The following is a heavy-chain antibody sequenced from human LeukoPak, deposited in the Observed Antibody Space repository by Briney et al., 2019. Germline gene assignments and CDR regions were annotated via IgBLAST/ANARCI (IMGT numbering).Heavy chain of an antibody. CDR2: ISGSGGNI. V-gene: IGHV3-23*01. CDR3: AKRDY. J-gene: IGHJ4*02. Sequence: GGSLRLSCAASGLTFSSYDMTWVRQAPGRGLEWVSAISGSGGNIYYAASVKGRFTISRDNSKNTLYLHMNSLRAEDTAVYYCAKRDYWGQGTLVTVSS. CDR1: GLTFSSYD.